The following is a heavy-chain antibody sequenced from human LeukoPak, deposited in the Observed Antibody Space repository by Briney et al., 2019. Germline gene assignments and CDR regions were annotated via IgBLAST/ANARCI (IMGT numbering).Heavy chain of an antibody. CDR1: GDPISRSNYF. Sequence: SETLSLTCIVSGDPISRSNYFWGWIRQPPGKGLEWIGSIYYNGITYSNPSLKSRVTISVDTSKNQFSLKLSSVTAADTAVYYCAGGLRLEYLYDYWGQGTLVTVSS. CDR3: AGGLRLEYLYDY. V-gene: IGHV4-39*07. D-gene: IGHD5-12*01. J-gene: IGHJ4*02. CDR2: IYYNGIT.